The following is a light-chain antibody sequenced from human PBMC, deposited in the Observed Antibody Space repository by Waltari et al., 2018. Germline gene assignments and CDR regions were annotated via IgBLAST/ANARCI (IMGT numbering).Light chain of an antibody. CDR1: RLGNKY. J-gene: IGLJ3*02. CDR2: QHN. CDR3: QTWDRASAV. Sequence: SYELTQPPSVSVSPGQTARIPCSGERLGNKYVSWYQQKSGQSPVLVNYQHNRRPSGIPERFSGSNSGDTATLTISGTQAMDEADFFCQTWDRASAVFGGGTKLTVL. V-gene: IGLV3-1*01.